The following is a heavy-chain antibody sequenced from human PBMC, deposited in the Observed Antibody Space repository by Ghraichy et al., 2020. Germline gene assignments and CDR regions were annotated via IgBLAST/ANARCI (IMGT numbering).Heavy chain of an antibody. D-gene: IGHD6-13*01. V-gene: IGHV5-51*01. Sequence: GESLNISCKGSGYSFTSYCIGWVRQMPGKGLEWMGIIYPGDSDTRYSPSFRGQVTISADKSITTAYLQWSSLKASDTAIYYCASHATAGTGNYFDYWGQGTLVTVSS. CDR2: IYPGDSDT. CDR1: GYSFTSYC. CDR3: ASHATAGTGNYFDY. J-gene: IGHJ4*02.